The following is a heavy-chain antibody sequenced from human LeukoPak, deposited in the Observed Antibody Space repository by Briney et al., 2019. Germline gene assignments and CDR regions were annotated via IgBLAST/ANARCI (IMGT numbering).Heavy chain of an antibody. Sequence: GGSLRLSCAASGFTFSSYEMNWVRQAPGKGLGWVSYISSSGSTIYYADSVKGRFTISRDNAKNSLYLQMNSLRAEDTAVYYCAELGITMIGGVWGKGTTITISS. CDR1: GFTFSSYE. D-gene: IGHD3-10*02. J-gene: IGHJ6*04. V-gene: IGHV3-48*03. CDR3: AELGITMIGGV. CDR2: ISSSGSTI.